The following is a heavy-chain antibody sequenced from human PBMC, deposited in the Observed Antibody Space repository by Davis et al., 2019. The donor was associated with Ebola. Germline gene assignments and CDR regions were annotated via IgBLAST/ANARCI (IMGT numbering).Heavy chain of an antibody. CDR3: ARARGVVVVAATPLLFDY. V-gene: IGHV3-30-3*01. D-gene: IGHD2-15*01. J-gene: IGHJ4*02. CDR2: ISYDGSNK. CDR1: GFTFSSYA. Sequence: GESLKISCAASGFTFSSYAMHWVRQAPGKGLEWVAVISYDGSNKYYADSVKGRFTISRDNSKNTLYLQMNSLRAEDTAVYYCARARGVVVVAATPLLFDYWGQGTLVTVSS.